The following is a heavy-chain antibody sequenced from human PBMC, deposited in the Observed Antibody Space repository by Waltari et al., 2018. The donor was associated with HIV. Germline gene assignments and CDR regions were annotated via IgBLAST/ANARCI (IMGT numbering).Heavy chain of an antibody. V-gene: IGHV1-8*02. CDR2: MNPDNGDA. Sequence: QVQLVKSGAEIKKPRASARVSCKASGYSFIDFDINWVRRAPGRGLEWVGWMNPDNGDAGYGHKFRGRFTLTRDTSTDTAYMEVDNLKSEDTAIYFCTKGRRGALFGDEWGQGTLVTVSS. CDR1: GYSFIDFD. D-gene: IGHD3-3*01. J-gene: IGHJ4*02. CDR3: TKGRRGALFGDE.